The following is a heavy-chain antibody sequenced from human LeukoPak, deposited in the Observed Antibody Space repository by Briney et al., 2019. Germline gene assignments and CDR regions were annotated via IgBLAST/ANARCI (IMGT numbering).Heavy chain of an antibody. D-gene: IGHD3-10*01. CDR3: ARAVGHAGTLDY. CDR1: GFTFSSYG. J-gene: IGHJ4*02. CDR2: ISSSSSYI. Sequence: GSLRLSCEDSGFTFSSYGMNWVRQAPGKGLEWVSSISSSSSYIYYVDSVRGRFTISRDNAKNSLYLQMNSLRAEDTAVYYCARAVGHAGTLDYWGQGTLVTVSS. V-gene: IGHV3-21*01.